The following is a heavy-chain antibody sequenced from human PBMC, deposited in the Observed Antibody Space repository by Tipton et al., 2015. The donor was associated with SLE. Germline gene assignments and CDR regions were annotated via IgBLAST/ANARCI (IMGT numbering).Heavy chain of an antibody. Sequence: GSLRLSCAASGFTFSSYWMSWVRQAPGKGLEWVANIKQDGSEKYYVDSVKGRFTISRDNAKNSLYLQMNSLRAEDTAVYYCARDRHSDILTGPDAFDIWGQGTMVTVSS. CDR3: ARDRHSDILTGPDAFDI. CDR2: IKQDGSEK. CDR1: GFTFSSYW. D-gene: IGHD3-9*01. J-gene: IGHJ3*02. V-gene: IGHV3-7*01.